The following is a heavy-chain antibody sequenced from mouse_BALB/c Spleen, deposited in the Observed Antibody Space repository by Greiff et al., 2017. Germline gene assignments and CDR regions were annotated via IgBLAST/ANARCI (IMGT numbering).Heavy chain of an antibody. CDR2: IWAGGST. V-gene: IGHV2-9*02. D-gene: IGHD4-1*01. J-gene: IGHJ4*01. CDR1: GFSLTSYG. CDR3: AREFPLTGVDY. Sequence: VMLVESGPGLVAPSQSLSITCTVSGFSLTSYGVHWVRQPPGKGLEWLGVIWAGGSTNYNSTLMSRLSTSKDNSNSHVFLKMNSLQTDDTAMYYCAREFPLTGVDYWGQGTSVTVSS.